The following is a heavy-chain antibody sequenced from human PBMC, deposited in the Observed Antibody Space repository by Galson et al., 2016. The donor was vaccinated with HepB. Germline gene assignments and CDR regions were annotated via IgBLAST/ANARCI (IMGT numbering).Heavy chain of an antibody. CDR1: GFTFRSYP. CDR2: IGPSGRRT. V-gene: IGHV3-23*01. Sequence: SLRLSCAVSGFTFRSYPMSWVRQTPGKGLEWVSAIGPSGRRTFYRDSVKGRFTIFRDDSKSTLYPQMHSLRAEETALYSCAKELPYNDDSGWGYFDYWGQGTLVTVSS. J-gene: IGHJ4*02. CDR3: AKELPYNDDSGWGYFDY. D-gene: IGHD3-16*01.